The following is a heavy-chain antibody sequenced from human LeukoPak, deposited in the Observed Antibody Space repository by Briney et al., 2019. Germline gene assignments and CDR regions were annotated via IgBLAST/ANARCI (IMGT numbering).Heavy chain of an antibody. Sequence: SETLSLTCSVSGDSMTTYYWSWIRQPPGKGLEWIGYIRYTGRTNYIPSLMRRVTMSIDTSRNQFSLKLNSVPAADTAAYFCATPSKPFGGFHLDYWGQGILVTVSS. V-gene: IGHV4-59*08. CDR2: IRYTGRT. D-gene: IGHD3-16*01. J-gene: IGHJ4*02. CDR1: GDSMTTYY. CDR3: ATPSKPFGGFHLDY.